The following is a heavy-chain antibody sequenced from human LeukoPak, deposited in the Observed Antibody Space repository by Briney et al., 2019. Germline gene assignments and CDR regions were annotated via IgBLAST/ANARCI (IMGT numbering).Heavy chain of an antibody. V-gene: IGHV4-34*01. CDR3: ARDSEDSSGYYLQFDY. CDR1: GGSFSGYT. J-gene: IGHJ4*02. D-gene: IGHD3-22*01. CDR2: INTSGNT. Sequence: SETLSLTCDVYGGSFSGYTWDWIRQPPGKGLEWIGEINTSGNTNYNPSLKSRLSISVDTSKNQFSLKVNSVTAADTAVYYCARDSEDSSGYYLQFDYWGQGTLVTVSS.